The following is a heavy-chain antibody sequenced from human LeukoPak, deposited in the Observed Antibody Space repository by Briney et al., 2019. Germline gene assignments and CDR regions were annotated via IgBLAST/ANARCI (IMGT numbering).Heavy chain of an antibody. CDR1: GGSISSYY. J-gene: IGHJ4*02. D-gene: IGHD6-13*01. CDR2: IYHSGST. CDR3: ARSPGYSSSPVVFDY. Sequence: SETLSLTCTVSGGSISSYYWSWIRQPPGKGLEWIGYIYHSGSTYYNPSLKSRVTISVDRSKNQFSLKLSSVTAADTAVYYCARSPGYSSSPVVFDYWGQGTLVTVSS. V-gene: IGHV4-59*12.